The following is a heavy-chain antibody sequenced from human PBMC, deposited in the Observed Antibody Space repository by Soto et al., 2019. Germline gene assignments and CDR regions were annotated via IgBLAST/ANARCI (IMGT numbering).Heavy chain of an antibody. CDR1: GFIFSDYW. CDR2: MKQAGNER. V-gene: IGHV3-7*01. CDR3: ARGKSSPYFDS. Sequence: PGGSLRLSCVASGFIFSDYWMGWVRQAPGKGPEWVANMKQAGNERYFVDSVEGRFTISRDNAKNSLYLEMNSLRAEDTAVYYWARGKSSPYFDSGGKGPQVT. D-gene: IGHD6-13*01. J-gene: IGHJ4*02.